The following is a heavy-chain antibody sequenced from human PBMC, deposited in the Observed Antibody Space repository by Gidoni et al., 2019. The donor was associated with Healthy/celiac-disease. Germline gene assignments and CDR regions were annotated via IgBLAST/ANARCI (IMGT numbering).Heavy chain of an antibody. CDR3: ARKGVGATTGAYYFDY. Sequence: QVQLVQSGAEVKKPGSSVKVSCKASGGTFSSYASSWVRQAPGQGLEWMGGIIPTFGTANYAQKFQGRVTITADESTSTAYMELSSLRSEDTAVYYCARKGVGATTGAYYFDYWGQGTLVTVSS. J-gene: IGHJ4*02. CDR2: IIPTFGTA. CDR1: GGTFSSYA. D-gene: IGHD1-26*01. V-gene: IGHV1-69*01.